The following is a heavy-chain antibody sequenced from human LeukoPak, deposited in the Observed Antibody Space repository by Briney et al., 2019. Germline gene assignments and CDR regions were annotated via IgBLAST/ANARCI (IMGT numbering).Heavy chain of an antibody. D-gene: IGHD3-3*01. J-gene: IGHJ4*02. V-gene: IGHV1-24*01. Sequence: ASVNVSCKVSGYTLTELSMHWVRQAPGKGLEWMGGFDPEDGETIYAQKFQGRVTMTEDTSTDTAYMELSSLRSEDTAVYYCATDRGDYDSPATFDYWGQGTLVTVSS. CDR1: GYTLTELS. CDR3: ATDRGDYDSPATFDY. CDR2: FDPEDGET.